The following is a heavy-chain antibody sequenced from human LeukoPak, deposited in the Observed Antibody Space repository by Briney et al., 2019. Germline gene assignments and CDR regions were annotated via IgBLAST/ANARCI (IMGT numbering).Heavy chain of an antibody. Sequence: SQTLSLTCTVSGGSISSGGYYWSWIRQHPGKGLEWIGEINHSGSTNYNPSLKSRVTISVDTSKNQFSLKLSSVTAADTAVYYCARGLAAAGPRDYFDYWGQGTLVTVSS. D-gene: IGHD6-13*01. CDR3: ARGLAAAGPRDYFDY. CDR2: INHSGST. V-gene: IGHV4-31*03. CDR1: GGSISSGGYY. J-gene: IGHJ4*02.